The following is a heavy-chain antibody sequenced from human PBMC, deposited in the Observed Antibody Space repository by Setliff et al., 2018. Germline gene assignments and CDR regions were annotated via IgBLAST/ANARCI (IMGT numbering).Heavy chain of an antibody. CDR3: ARGGSSGWYGGAFDM. D-gene: IGHD6-19*01. J-gene: IGHJ3*02. V-gene: IGHV4-39*01. CDR1: GGPISSSNYY. CDR2: INYRGNT. Sequence: SETLSLTCTVSGGPISSSNYYWGWIRQPPGKGLEWIGSINYRGNTHDNPSLKSRVTMSVDTSKNHFSLKLTSVTAAETALYYCARGGSSGWYGGAFDMWGQGTKVTVSS.